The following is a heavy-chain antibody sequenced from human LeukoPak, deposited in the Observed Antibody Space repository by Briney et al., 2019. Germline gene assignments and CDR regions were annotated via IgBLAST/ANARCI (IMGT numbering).Heavy chain of an antibody. D-gene: IGHD1-26*01. J-gene: IGHJ4*02. Sequence: LMILTWAAGYRLFSGCFAWWLRLPREKREWMVIVFPSDSDTRYSPSFQGQVTISADKSINTAYLQWSSLKASDTATYYCARYDGGATADFWGQGTLVTVSS. V-gene: IGHV5-51*01. CDR2: VFPSDSDT. CDR3: ARYDGGATADF. CDR1: GYRLFSGC.